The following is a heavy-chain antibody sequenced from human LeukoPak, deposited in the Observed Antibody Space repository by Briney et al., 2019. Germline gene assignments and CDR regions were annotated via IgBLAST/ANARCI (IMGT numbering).Heavy chain of an antibody. Sequence: PSETLSLTCTVSGGSISSYYWSWIRQPPGKGLEWIGYIYYSGSTNYNPSLKSRVTISVDTSKNQFSLKLSSVTAADTAVYYCARGGMATITLVGATYFDYWGQGTLVTVSS. V-gene: IGHV4-59*01. D-gene: IGHD1-26*01. CDR2: IYYSGST. CDR1: GGSISSYY. J-gene: IGHJ4*02. CDR3: ARGGMATITLVGATYFDY.